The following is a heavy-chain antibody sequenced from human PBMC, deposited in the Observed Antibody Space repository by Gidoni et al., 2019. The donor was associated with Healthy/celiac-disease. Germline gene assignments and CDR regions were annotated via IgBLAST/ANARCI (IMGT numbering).Heavy chain of an antibody. CDR3: ASCGDYDDGWYFDL. J-gene: IGHJ2*01. V-gene: IGHV3-21*01. Sequence: EVQLVESGGGLVQPGGSLRLSCAASGFTFSSYSMNWVRQAPGKGLEWVSSISSSSSYIYYADSVKGRFTISRDNAKNSLYLQMNSLRAEDTAVYYCASCGDYDDGWYFDLWGRGTLVTVSS. CDR2: ISSSSSYI. CDR1: GFTFSSYS. D-gene: IGHD4-17*01.